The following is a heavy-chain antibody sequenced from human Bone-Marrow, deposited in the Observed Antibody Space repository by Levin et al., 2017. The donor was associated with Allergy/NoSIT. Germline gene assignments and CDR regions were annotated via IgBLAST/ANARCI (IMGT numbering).Heavy chain of an antibody. CDR2: MNPNSGTT. D-gene: IGHD2-15*01. Sequence: EASVKVSCKASGYSFTSFDINWVRQAAGQGLEWMGWMNPNSGTTGSAQKFQGRVTMTRNTSTSTAYLDLNSLTSEDTAVYYCARWWYTSDHDCVDYGGQGTLVTVSS. CDR1: GYSFTSFD. CDR3: ARWWYTSDHDCVDY. V-gene: IGHV1-8*01. J-gene: IGHJ4*02.